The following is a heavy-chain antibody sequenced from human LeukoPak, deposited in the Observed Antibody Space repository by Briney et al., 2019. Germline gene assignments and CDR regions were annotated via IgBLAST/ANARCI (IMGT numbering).Heavy chain of an antibody. CDR1: GDSVSSSLYS. V-gene: IGHV4-39*01. CDR3: ARHRYGMDV. CDR2: VSYSETT. Sequence: TSETLSLTCSVSGDSVSSSLYSWGWIRQPPGKGLEWIGTVSYSETTYYNPSLKSRVTVFVDTSKNQFSLKLTSVTAADTAVYYCARHRYGMDVWGQGTTVTVSS. J-gene: IGHJ6*02.